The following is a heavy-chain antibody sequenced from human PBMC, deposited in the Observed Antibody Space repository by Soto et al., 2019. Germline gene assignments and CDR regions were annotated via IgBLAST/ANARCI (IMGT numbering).Heavy chain of an antibody. D-gene: IGHD2-15*01. CDR2: IYYSGST. V-gene: IGHV4-59*08. CDR3: ARHAGATHFDY. CDR1: GGSISSYY. J-gene: IGHJ4*02. Sequence: PSETLSLTCTVSGGSISSYYWSWIRQPPGKGLEWIGYIYYSGSTNYNPSLKSRVTISVDTSKNQFSLKLSSVTAADTAVYYCARHAGATHFDYWGQGTLVTVS.